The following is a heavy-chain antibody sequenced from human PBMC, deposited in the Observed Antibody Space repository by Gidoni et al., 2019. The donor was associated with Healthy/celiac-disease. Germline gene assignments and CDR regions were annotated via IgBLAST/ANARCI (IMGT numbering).Heavy chain of an antibody. D-gene: IGHD3-16*02. Sequence: QLQLQESGPGLVKPSQTLSLTCTVPGGSLSSGGYYWSWIRQHPGKGLEWIGYIYYRGSTYYNPSLKSRVTISVDSSKNQFSLKLSSVTAADTAVYYCAASYYAYVWGSYRNFDYWGQGTLVTVSS. V-gene: IGHV4-31*03. CDR2: IYYRGST. CDR1: GGSLSSGGYY. J-gene: IGHJ4*02. CDR3: AASYYAYVWGSYRNFDY.